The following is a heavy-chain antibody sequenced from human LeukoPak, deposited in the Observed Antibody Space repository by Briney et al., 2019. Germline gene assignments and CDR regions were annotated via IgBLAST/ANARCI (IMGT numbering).Heavy chain of an antibody. D-gene: IGHD5-12*01. CDR2: IVYDGRNQ. CDR3: VKSVSGGYRLLIDS. J-gene: IGHJ4*02. V-gene: IGHV3-30*18. CDR1: GFTFSYYG. Sequence: GKSLRLSCAASGFTFSYYGIHWVRQVPGKGLEWVAGIVYDGRNQFYADPVKGRFTISRDNSKNTLFLQMNSLRAEDTAVYYCVKSVSGGYRLLIDSWGQGTLVTVSS.